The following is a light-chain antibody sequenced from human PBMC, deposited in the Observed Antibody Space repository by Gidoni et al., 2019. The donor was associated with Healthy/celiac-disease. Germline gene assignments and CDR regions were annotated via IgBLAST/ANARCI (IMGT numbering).Light chain of an antibody. CDR1: QSVSSY. CDR2: DAS. CDR3: QQRSNWPWT. V-gene: IGKV3-11*01. J-gene: IGKJ1*01. Sequence: EIVFTQSPATLSLSPGERATLSCRASQSVSSYLAWYQQKPGKAPRLLIYDASNRATGIPARFSGSGSGTDFTLTISSLEPEDFAVYYCQQRSNWPWTFGQGTKVEIK.